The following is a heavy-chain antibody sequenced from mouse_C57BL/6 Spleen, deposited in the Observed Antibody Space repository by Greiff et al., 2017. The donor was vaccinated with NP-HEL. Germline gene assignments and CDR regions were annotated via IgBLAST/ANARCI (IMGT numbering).Heavy chain of an antibody. CDR1: GYSITSGYY. J-gene: IGHJ4*01. CDR3: ARYPYYAMDY. V-gene: IGHV3-6*01. Sequence: EVQLQESGPGLVKPSQSLSFTCSVTGYSITSGYYWHWIRQFPGNKLEWMGYISYDGSNNYNPSLKNRISITRDTSKNQFFLKLNAVTTEDTATYYCARYPYYAMDYWGQGTSVTVSS. CDR2: ISYDGSN.